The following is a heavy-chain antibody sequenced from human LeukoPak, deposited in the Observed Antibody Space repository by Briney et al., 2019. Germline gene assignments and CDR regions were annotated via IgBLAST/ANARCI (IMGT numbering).Heavy chain of an antibody. CDR3: AGDGSNYGMDV. J-gene: IGHJ6*02. D-gene: IGHD3-10*01. Sequence: EGSLRLSCAASGFTFSRYWMHWVRQAPGKGLVWVSRINSDGSRTTYADSVKGRFTISRDNAKNTLYLQVNSLRAEDTAVYYCAGDGSNYGMDVWGQGTTVTVSS. CDR2: INSDGSRT. V-gene: IGHV3-74*01. CDR1: GFTFSRYW.